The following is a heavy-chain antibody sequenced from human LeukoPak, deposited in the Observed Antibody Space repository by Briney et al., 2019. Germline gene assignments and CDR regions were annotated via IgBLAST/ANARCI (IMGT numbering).Heavy chain of an antibody. Sequence: ASVKVSCKASGYTFSSYGISWVRQAPGHGLQWMGWISAYNGNTNYAQKFQGRVTMSTDTSTTTVYMELRSLKSDDTAVYYCARGHRRGEADYWGQGTLVTVSS. CDR2: ISAYNGNT. V-gene: IGHV1-18*01. D-gene: IGHD3-16*01. J-gene: IGHJ4*02. CDR1: GYTFSSYG. CDR3: ARGHRRGEADY.